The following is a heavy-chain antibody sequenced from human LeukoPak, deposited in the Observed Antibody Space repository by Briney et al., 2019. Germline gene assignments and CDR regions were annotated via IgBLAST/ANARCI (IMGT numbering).Heavy chain of an antibody. J-gene: IGHJ4*02. V-gene: IGHV3-21*01. CDR1: GFTFSRYS. D-gene: IGHD4-17*01. CDR3: ARVPSTTTLRAPLDY. CDR2: ISSSSLYI. Sequence: PGGSLRLSCAASGFTFSRYSMNWVRQAPGRGLEWVSSISSSSLYIYYADSVKGRFTVSRDNAKNSLFLLMNSLRAEDTAVYYCARVPSTTTLRAPLDYWGQGTLVTVSS.